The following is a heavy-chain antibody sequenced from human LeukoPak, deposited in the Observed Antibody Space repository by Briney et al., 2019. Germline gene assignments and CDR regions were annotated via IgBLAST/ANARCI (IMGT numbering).Heavy chain of an antibody. D-gene: IGHD1-26*01. CDR3: ARDSESYSFDY. J-gene: IGHJ4*02. CDR2: ISYDGSNK. Sequence: GGSLRLSCAASGFTFSSYAMHWVRQAPGKGLEWVAVISYDGSNKYYADSVKGRFTISRDNSKNTLYLQMNSLRAEDTAVYYCARDSESYSFDYWGQGTLVTVPS. CDR1: GFTFSSYA. V-gene: IGHV3-30-3*01.